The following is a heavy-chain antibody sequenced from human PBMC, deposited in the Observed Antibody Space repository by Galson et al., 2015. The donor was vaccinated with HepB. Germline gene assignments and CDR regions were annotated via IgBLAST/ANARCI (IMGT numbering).Heavy chain of an antibody. CDR3: ARDREGSSTSSYGDYENWGRDALDI. CDR1: GFTFSNAW. Sequence: SLRLSCAASGFTFSNAWMSWVRQAPGKGLEWVANIKQDGSEKCYVDSVKGRFTISRDNAKNSLYLQMNSLRAEDTAVYYCARDREGSSTSSYGDYENWGRDALDIWGQGTMVTVSS. V-gene: IGHV3-7*03. D-gene: IGHD2-2*01. CDR2: IKQDGSEK. J-gene: IGHJ3*02.